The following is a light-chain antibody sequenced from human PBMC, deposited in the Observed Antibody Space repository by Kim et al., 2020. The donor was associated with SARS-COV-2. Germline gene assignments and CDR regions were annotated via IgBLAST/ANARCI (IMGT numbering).Light chain of an antibody. CDR3: AAWDDSLSGPV. CDR2: RNN. V-gene: IGLV1-47*01. J-gene: IGLJ3*02. CDR1: SSNIGSNY. Sequence: ELTQPPSASGTLGQRVTISCSGSSSNIGSNYVYWYQQLPGTAPKLLIYRNNQRPSGVPDRFSGSKSGTSASLAISGLRSEDEADYYCAAWDDSLSGPVFGGRTQLTVL.